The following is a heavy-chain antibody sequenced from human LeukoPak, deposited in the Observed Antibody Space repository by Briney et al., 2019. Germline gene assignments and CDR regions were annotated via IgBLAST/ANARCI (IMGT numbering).Heavy chain of an antibody. Sequence: SVKVSCKASGFTFTSSAMQWVRQARGQRLEWIGWIVVGSGNTNYAQKFQEGVTITRDMSTSTAYMELSSLRSEDTAVYYCAADPWGHDAFDIWGQGTMVTVSS. J-gene: IGHJ3*02. V-gene: IGHV1-58*02. D-gene: IGHD7-27*01. CDR3: AADPWGHDAFDI. CDR1: GFTFTSSA. CDR2: IVVGSGNT.